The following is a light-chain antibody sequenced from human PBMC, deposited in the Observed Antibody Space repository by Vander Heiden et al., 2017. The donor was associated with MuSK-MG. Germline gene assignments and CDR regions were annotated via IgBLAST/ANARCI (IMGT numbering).Light chain of an antibody. V-gene: IGKV1-5*03. Sequence: DIQMTQSPSTLSTSVGDRVTITCRASQSISSWLAWYQQKPGKAPKLLIYQASSLESGVPSRFSGSGSGTEFTLTISSLQPDDFATYYCQQYSNYPRTFGQGTMVAIK. CDR2: QAS. CDR1: QSISSW. CDR3: QQYSNYPRT. J-gene: IGKJ1*01.